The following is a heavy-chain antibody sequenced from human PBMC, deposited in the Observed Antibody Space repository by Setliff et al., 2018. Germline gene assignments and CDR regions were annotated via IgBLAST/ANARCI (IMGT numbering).Heavy chain of an antibody. CDR3: VRDRYGRNNDGSGVYNWFDS. V-gene: IGHV4-61*09. Sequence: PSETLSLTCNVSGASISSGSHYWSWIRQSAGEKPTWIGHVYSTGSTNYNPSFESRVSISVDKSNNQFSLKMTSVTAADTAMYYCVRDRYGRNNDGSGVYNWFDSWGQGILVTVSS. CDR2: VYSTGST. CDR1: GASISSGSHY. J-gene: IGHJ5*01. D-gene: IGHD3-10*01.